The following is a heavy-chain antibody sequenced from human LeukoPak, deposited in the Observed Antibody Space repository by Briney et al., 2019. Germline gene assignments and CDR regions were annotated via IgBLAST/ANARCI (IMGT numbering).Heavy chain of an antibody. CDR3: AKADRTGSYSYHYMDV. V-gene: IGHV3-33*03. Sequence: PGRSLRLSCAASGFTFSSYAMHWVRQAPGKGLEWVAVIWYDGGYKYNADSVKGRFTISRDNSKNTLYLQVNSLRAEDTAVYYCAKADRTGSYSYHYMDVWGKGTTVTVSS. J-gene: IGHJ6*03. D-gene: IGHD1-14*01. CDR1: GFTFSSYA. CDR2: IWYDGGYK.